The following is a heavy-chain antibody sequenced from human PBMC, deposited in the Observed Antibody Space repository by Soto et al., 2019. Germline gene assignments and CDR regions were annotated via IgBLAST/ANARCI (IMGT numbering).Heavy chain of an antibody. V-gene: IGHV4-31*03. J-gene: IGHJ4*02. Sequence: SDTLSLTCTVSGASISSGVYYWSWIRNVPGKGLEWIGYIYYSGSTYYNPSLKSRVTISVDTSKNQFSLKLSSVTAADTAVYYCARSGYSYGPNPLLYWGQGTLVTVS. CDR2: IYYSGST. CDR3: ARSGYSYGPNPLLY. CDR1: GASISSGVYY. D-gene: IGHD5-18*01.